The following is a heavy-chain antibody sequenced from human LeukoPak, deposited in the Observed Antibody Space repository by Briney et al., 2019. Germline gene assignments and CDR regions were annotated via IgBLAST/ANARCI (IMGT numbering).Heavy chain of an antibody. J-gene: IGHJ4*02. CDR1: GGSVSSYY. CDR3: ARDKRKNGIAVAGSLDY. D-gene: IGHD6-19*01. CDR2: IYTSGST. V-gene: IGHV4-4*07. Sequence: SETLSLTCTVSGGSVSSYYWSWIRQPAGKGLEWIGRIYTSGSTNYNPSLKSRVTMSVDTSKNQFSLKLSSVTAADTAVYYCARDKRKNGIAVAGSLDYWGQGTLVTVSS.